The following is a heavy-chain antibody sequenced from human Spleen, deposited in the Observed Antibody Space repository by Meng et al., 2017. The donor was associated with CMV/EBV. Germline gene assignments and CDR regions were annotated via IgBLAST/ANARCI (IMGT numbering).Heavy chain of an antibody. CDR3: ARVGIGGYDYVWGSYRYTPPVYYFDY. Sequence: GSLRLSCAASGFAVETNYMSWVRQSPGKGLEWIGEINHSGSTNYNPSLKSRVTISVDTSKNQFSLKLSSVTAADTAVYYCARVGIGGYDYVWGSYRYTPPVYYFDYWGQGTLVTVSS. CDR2: INHSGST. J-gene: IGHJ4*02. D-gene: IGHD3-16*02. CDR1: GFAVETNY. V-gene: IGHV4-34*01.